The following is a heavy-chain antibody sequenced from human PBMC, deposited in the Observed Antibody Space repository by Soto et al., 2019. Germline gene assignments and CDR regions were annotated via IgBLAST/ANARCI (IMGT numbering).Heavy chain of an antibody. V-gene: IGHV1-18*01. CDR3: ARVVAVPADFDY. CDR1: GYTIDYYG. CDR2: ISAYNGNT. D-gene: IGHD6-19*01. Sequence: ASVEVCCKDSGYTIDYYGMRWVRQAPGQGLEWMGWISAYNGNTKYAQKFQGRLTITRDTSASTAYMELSSLRSEDTAVYYCARVVAVPADFDYWGQGTLVTVSS. J-gene: IGHJ4*02.